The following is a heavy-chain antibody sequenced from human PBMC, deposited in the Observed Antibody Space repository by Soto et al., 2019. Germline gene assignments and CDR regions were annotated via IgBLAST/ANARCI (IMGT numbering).Heavy chain of an antibody. D-gene: IGHD2-15*01. J-gene: IGHJ4*02. CDR1: GFTFSSYA. CDR2: ISGSGGST. V-gene: IGHV3-23*01. CDR3: AKVAGGYCSGGSCRGYSYGKYYFDY. Sequence: GGSLRLSCAASGFTFSSYAMSWVRQAPGKGLEWVSAISGSGGSTYYADSVKGRFTISRDNSKNTLYLQMNSLRAEDTAVYYCAKVAGGYCSGGSCRGYSYGKYYFDYWGQGTLVNVSS.